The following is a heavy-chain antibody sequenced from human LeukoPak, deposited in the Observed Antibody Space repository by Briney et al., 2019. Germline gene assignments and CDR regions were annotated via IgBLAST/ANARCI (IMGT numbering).Heavy chain of an antibody. V-gene: IGHV1-2*02. J-gene: IGHJ4*02. CDR3: ARDTPDIVATFFDY. CDR2: INPNSGGT. Sequence: GASVKVSCKASGYTFTGYYMHWGRQAPGQGLEWMGWINPNSGGTNYAQKFQGRVTMTRDTSISTAYMELSRLRSDDTAVYYCARDTPDIVATFFDYWGQGTLVTVSS. D-gene: IGHD5-12*01. CDR1: GYTFTGYY.